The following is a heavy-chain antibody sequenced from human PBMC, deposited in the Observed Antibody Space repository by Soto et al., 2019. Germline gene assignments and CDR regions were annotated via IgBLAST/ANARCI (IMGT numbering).Heavy chain of an antibody. CDR2: ISYDGSNK. CDR1: GFTFSSYG. Sequence: QVQLVESGGGVVQPGRSLRLSCAASGFTFSSYGMHWVRQAPGKGLEWVAVISYDGSNKYYADSVKGRFTISRDNSKNTLYLQMNSLRAADTAVYYCAKDTNSAADYWGQGTLVTVSS. V-gene: IGHV3-30*18. D-gene: IGHD1-1*01. J-gene: IGHJ4*02. CDR3: AKDTNSAADY.